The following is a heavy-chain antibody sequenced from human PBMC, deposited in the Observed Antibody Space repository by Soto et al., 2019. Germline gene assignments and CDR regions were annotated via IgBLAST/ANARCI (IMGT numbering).Heavy chain of an antibody. V-gene: IGHV2-5*01. CDR2: IYWNDDK. J-gene: IGHJ4*02. CDR1: GFSLSTSGVG. CDR3: AHIEAAASFDY. Sequence: QITLKESGPTLVKPTQPLTLTCTFSGFSLSTSGVGVGWIRQPPGKALEWLALIYWNDDKRYSPSLKSRLTITKDTSKNQVVLTMTNMDPVDTATYYCAHIEAAASFDYWGQGTLVTVSS. D-gene: IGHD2-15*01.